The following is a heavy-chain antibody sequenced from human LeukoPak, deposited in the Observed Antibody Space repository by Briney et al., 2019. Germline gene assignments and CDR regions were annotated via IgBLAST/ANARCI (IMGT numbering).Heavy chain of an antibody. CDR1: GGTSSSYA. D-gene: IGHD2-15*01. V-gene: IGHV1-69*13. CDR3: ARREGDCSGGSCYGGDYFDY. CDR2: IIPIFGTA. Sequence: ASVKVSCKASGGTSSSYAISWVRQAPGQGLEWMGGIIPIFGTANYAQKFQGRVTITADESTSTAYMELSSLRSEDTAVYYCARREGDCSGGSCYGGDYFDYWGQGTLVTVSS. J-gene: IGHJ4*02.